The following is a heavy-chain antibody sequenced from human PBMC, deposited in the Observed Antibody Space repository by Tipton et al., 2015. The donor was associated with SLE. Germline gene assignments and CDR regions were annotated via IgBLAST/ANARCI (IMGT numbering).Heavy chain of an antibody. CDR3: ASSPGITIFGVVKTHYFDY. D-gene: IGHD3-3*01. CDR2: INHSGST. J-gene: IGHJ4*02. Sequence: TLSLTCAVYGGSFSGYYWSWIRQPPGKGLEWIGEINHSGSTNYNPSLNSRVTISVDTSKNQFSLKLSSVTAADTAVYYCASSPGITIFGVVKTHYFDYWGQGTLVTVSS. V-gene: IGHV4-34*01. CDR1: GGSFSGYY.